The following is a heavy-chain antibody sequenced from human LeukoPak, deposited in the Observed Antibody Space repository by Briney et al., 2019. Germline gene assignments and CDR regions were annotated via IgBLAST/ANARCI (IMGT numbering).Heavy chain of an antibody. J-gene: IGHJ4*02. V-gene: IGHV3-23*01. D-gene: IGHD4-17*01. CDR3: AKGHYGDPRACY. Sequence: PGGSLRLSCAASGFTFSSYAMSWVRQAPGKGLEGVSAISGSGGSTYYADSVKGRFTIYRDNSKNTLYRQVNSLRAEDPAVYYCAKGHYGDPRACYWGQGTLVIVSS. CDR1: GFTFSSYA. CDR2: ISGSGGST.